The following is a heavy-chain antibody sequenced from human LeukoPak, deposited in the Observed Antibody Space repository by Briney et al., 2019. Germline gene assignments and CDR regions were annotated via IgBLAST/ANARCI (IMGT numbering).Heavy chain of an antibody. J-gene: IGHJ4*02. Sequence: GGSLRLSCVTSGFTFSNFAMGWVRQAPGKGLEWVSAINSVGGSTYYADSVKGRFTISRDNSKSTVLLQMNSLRAEDTAIYYCAKGTASGTTYFFDFWGQGTLVTVSS. CDR1: GFTFSNFA. V-gene: IGHV3-23*01. CDR2: INSVGGST. CDR3: AKGTASGTTYFFDF. D-gene: IGHD6-13*01.